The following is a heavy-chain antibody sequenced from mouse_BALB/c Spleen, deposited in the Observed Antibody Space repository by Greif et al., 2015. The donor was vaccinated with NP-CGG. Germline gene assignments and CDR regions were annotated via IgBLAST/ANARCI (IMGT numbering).Heavy chain of an antibody. CDR2: IRNKANGYTT. D-gene: IGHD2-10*01. CDR1: GFTFTDYY. CDR3: ARDPYYGNY. V-gene: IGHV7-3*02. J-gene: IGHJ2*01. Sequence: EVKVVESGGGLVQPGGSLRLSCATSGFTFTDYYMSWVRQPPGKALEWLGFIRNKANGYTTEYSASVKGRFTISRDNSQSILYLQMNTLRAEDSATYYCARDPYYGNYWGQGTTLTVSS.